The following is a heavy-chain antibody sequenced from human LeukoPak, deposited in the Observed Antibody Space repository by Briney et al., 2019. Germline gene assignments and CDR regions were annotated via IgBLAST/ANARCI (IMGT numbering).Heavy chain of an antibody. D-gene: IGHD2-15*01. CDR1: GGSITSHS. V-gene: IGHV4-59*11. Sequence: SETLSLTCTVSGGSITSHSWSWIRQSPGKGLEWIGYIFYSGHTNYNPSLRSRITISVDTSKTQLSLRLTSVTAADTAVYYCARDTDRRSSPGSWFDPWGQGTLVTVSS. J-gene: IGHJ5*02. CDR2: IFYSGHT. CDR3: ARDTDRRSSPGSWFDP.